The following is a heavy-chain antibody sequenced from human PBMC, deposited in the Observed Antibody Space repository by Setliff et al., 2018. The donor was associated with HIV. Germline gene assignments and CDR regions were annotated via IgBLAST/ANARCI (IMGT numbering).Heavy chain of an antibody. Sequence: LRLSCAASGFTFGSYAMSWVRQAPGKGLEWVSSLSGGGISTYYADSVKGRFTVSRDNSKSTLYLHMNSLRAEDTAVYYCARDPYCSGGSCYNEKDVWGKGTTVTVSS. V-gene: IGHV3-23*01. J-gene: IGHJ6*04. D-gene: IGHD2-15*01. CDR2: LSGGGIST. CDR3: ARDPYCSGGSCYNEKDV. CDR1: GFTFGSYA.